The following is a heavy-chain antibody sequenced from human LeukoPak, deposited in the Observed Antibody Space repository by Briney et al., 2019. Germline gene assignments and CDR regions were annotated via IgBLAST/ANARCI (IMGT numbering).Heavy chain of an antibody. V-gene: IGHV3-33*01. D-gene: IGHD2-15*01. J-gene: IGHJ6*02. CDR3: ARDVICSGGSCNDYYYYGMDV. CDR1: GFTFGGYG. Sequence: PGRSLRLSCAGSGFTFGGYGMHWFRQTPGKGLEWVAVIAYDGSRAFYADSVKGRFTISRDNSKNTLYLQMNSLRAEDTAVYYCARDVICSGGSCNDYYYYGMDVWGQGTTVTVSS. CDR2: IAYDGSRA.